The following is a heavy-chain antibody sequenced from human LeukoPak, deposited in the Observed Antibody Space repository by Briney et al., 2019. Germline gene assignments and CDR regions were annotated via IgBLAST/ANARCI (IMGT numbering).Heavy chain of an antibody. J-gene: IGHJ5*02. Sequence: GGSLRLSCAASGFTFSSYAMNWVRQAPGKGLEWVSYISSSGFNIYYADSVKGRFTISRDNAKNSLYLQMNSLRAEDTAVYYCAGQSRLGYCSGGSCYSQPFDPWGQGTLVTVSS. CDR2: ISSSGFNI. D-gene: IGHD2-15*01. V-gene: IGHV3-48*03. CDR3: AGQSRLGYCSGGSCYSQPFDP. CDR1: GFTFSSYA.